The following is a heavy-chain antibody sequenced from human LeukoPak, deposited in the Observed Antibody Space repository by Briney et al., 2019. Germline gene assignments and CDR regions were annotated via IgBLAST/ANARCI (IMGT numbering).Heavy chain of an antibody. CDR1: GGSFSGYY. Sequence: PSGTLSLTCAVYGGSFSGYYWSWIRQPPGKGLEWIGEINHSGSTNYNPSLKSRVTISVDTSKNQFSLKLSSVTAADTAVYYCARDSYSSGFWGQGTLVTVSS. CDR3: ARDSYSSGF. CDR2: INHSGST. J-gene: IGHJ4*02. V-gene: IGHV4-34*01. D-gene: IGHD6-19*01.